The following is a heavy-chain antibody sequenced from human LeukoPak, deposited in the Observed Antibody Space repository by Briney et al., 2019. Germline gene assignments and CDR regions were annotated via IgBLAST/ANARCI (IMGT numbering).Heavy chain of an antibody. V-gene: IGHV4-30-4*01. CDR1: GASISSGGYY. CDR3: ACRSTPYYGSGSFDY. J-gene: IGHJ4*02. CDR2: IYYSGRA. Sequence: SQTLSLTCTASGASISSGGYYWGWLREPPGNGLEWIGYIYYSGRAYYTLSLKSRVTISVVTSRSQCSLKLSSVNAANTAVYSSACRSTPYYGSGSFDYWGQGTLVTVSS. D-gene: IGHD3-10*01.